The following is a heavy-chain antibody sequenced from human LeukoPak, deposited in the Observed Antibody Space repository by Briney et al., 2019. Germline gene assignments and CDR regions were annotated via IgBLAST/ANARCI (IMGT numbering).Heavy chain of an antibody. D-gene: IGHD5/OR15-5a*01. CDR1: GGSFSGYY. J-gene: IGHJ4*02. Sequence: SETLSLTCAVYGGSFSGYYWTWIRQPPGKGLEWIGEVNHGGETHYIPSLKSRVTISIDTSKNLRLNSVTAADTAIYYCARNSSTIVSRIRTAIGFDSWGQGTRVTVSS. CDR3: ARNSSTIVSRIRTAIGFDS. V-gene: IGHV4-34*01. CDR2: VNHGGET.